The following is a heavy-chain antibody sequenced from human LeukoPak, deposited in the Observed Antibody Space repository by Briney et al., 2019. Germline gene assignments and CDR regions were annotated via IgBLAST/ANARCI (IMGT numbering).Heavy chain of an antibody. CDR1: GFTFNSYW. CDR2: IKQHGSER. J-gene: IGHJ4*02. Sequence: AGGSLRLSCAASGFTFNSYWMSWVRQAPAKGREWVANIKQHGSERYYVDSVKGRFTISRDNAKNSLYLQMNSLRAEDTAVYYCARSRASEYYYDSSGYYYWGQGTLVTVSS. V-gene: IGHV3-7*01. CDR3: ARSRASEYYYDSSGYYY. D-gene: IGHD3-22*01.